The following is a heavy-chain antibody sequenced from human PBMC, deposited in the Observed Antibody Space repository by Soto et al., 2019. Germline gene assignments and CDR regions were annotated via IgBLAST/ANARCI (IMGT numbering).Heavy chain of an antibody. V-gene: IGHV1-46*01. CDR1: GYTFTSYY. D-gene: IGHD3-9*01. CDR3: ARDPPSYYDILTGYNYYYGMDV. CDR2: INPSGGST. Sequence: ASVKVSCTASGYTFTSYYMHWVRQAPGQGLEWMGIINPSGGSTSYAQKFQGRVTMTRDTSTSTVYMELSSLRSEDTAVYYCARDPPSYYDILTGYNYYYGMDVWGQGTTVTVSS. J-gene: IGHJ6*02.